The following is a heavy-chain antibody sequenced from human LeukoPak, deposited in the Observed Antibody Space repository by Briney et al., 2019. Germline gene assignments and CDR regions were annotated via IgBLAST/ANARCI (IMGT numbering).Heavy chain of an antibody. CDR3: ASPPDYGGTLYYFDY. V-gene: IGHV3-30-3*01. D-gene: IGHD4-23*01. CDR2: ISYDGSEK. Sequence: GGSLRLSCAASGFIFSNHAIHWVRQAPGKGLEWVAVISYDGSEKSYGDSVKGRFTISRDNSKNTLYLQMNRLRPEDTAVYYCASPPDYGGTLYYFDYWGQGALVTVSS. J-gene: IGHJ4*02. CDR1: GFIFSNHA.